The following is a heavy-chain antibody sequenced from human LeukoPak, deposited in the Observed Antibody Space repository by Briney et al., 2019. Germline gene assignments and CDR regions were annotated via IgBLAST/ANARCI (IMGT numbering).Heavy chain of an antibody. CDR3: ARVNYGGNSFSDY. CDR2: INSDGTST. V-gene: IGHV3-74*01. D-gene: IGHD4-23*01. CDR1: GXTFSSYW. J-gene: IGHJ4*02. Sequence: GGSLRLSCAASGXTFSSYWVHWVRQAPGKGLVWVSRINSDGTSTNYADSVKGRLTISRDNAKNTLYLQMNSLRAEDTALYYCARVNYGGNSFSDYWGQGTLVTVSS.